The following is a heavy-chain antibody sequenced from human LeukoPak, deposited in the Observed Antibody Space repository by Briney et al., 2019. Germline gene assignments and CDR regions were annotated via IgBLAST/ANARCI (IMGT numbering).Heavy chain of an antibody. J-gene: IGHJ3*02. CDR1: GSTFTSYA. V-gene: IGHV1-18*01. CDR3: ARVLVFSSDAFDI. CDR2: ISTYTGNT. D-gene: IGHD5/OR15-5a*01. Sequence: SVTVSCKTSGSTFTSYAISWVRQAPGQGLECMGWISTYTGNTDYAQKLQGRVTMTTDTSTSTAYMELRSLSSDDTAVYYCARVLVFSSDAFDIWGQGTMVTVS.